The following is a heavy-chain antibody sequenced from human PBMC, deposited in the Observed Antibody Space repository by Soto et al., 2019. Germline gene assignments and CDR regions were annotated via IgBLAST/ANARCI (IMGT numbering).Heavy chain of an antibody. Sequence: PGGSLSLSCAVSGFLFNNYAMNCVRQAPEKGSEWVATISGTGGSTYYADSRKCRLTTHRDISKNTMYLQMNSLRVEDTAVYYCAKDRLGGNFDYWGQGTQVTVSS. CDR3: AKDRLGGNFDY. V-gene: IGHV3-23*01. J-gene: IGHJ4*02. CDR2: ISGTGGST. CDR1: GFLFNNYA.